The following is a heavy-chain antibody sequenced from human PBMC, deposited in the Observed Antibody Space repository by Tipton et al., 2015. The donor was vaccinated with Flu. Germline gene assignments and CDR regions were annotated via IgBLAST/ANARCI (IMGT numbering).Heavy chain of an antibody. CDR2: VYRDGTT. CDR1: SASVSSPNW. V-gene: IGHV4-4*02. CDR3: ARQYETMYGVIVMTRLDT. D-gene: IGHD2-8*01. Sequence: SLRLSCSVSSASVSSPNWWTWVRQAPGKGPEWIGRVYRDGTTHYNPSLRGRATISLDKSKNQFSLRVDYVITADTAVYYCARQYETMYGVIVMTRLDTWGQGIKVTVSS. J-gene: IGHJ5*02.